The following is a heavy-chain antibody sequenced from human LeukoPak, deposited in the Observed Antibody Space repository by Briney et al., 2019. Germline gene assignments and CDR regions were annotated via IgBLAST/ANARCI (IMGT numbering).Heavy chain of an antibody. CDR1: GFTFSSYN. V-gene: IGHV3-21*01. D-gene: IGHD1-26*01. Sequence: PGGSLRLSCAASGFTFSSYNMNWVRQAPGKGLEWVSSITSGSSYRFYADSVKGRFTISRDNAKNSLYLQMNSLRAEDTAVYYCARDPYSGSYGNYYYYFMDVWGKGTTVTVSS. CDR2: ITSGSSYR. J-gene: IGHJ6*03. CDR3: ARDPYSGSYGNYYYYFMDV.